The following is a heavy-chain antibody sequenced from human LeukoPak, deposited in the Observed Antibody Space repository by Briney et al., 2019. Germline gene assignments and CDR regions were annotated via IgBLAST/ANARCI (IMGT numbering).Heavy chain of an antibody. D-gene: IGHD2-2*01. Sequence: GGSLRLSCAASGFTFSDYYMSWIRQAPGKGLEWVSYIISSGSTIYYADSVKGRFTISRDNAKNSLYLQMNSLRAEDTAVYYCARGCSSTSSYYYYYYMDVWGKGTTVTVSS. CDR2: IISSGSTI. V-gene: IGHV3-11*01. CDR3: ARGCSSTSSYYYYYYMDV. CDR1: GFTFSDYY. J-gene: IGHJ6*03.